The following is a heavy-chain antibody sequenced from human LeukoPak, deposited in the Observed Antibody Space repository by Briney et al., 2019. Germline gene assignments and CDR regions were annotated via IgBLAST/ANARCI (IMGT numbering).Heavy chain of an antibody. CDR1: GFTFSDYY. Sequence: GGSLRLSCAACGFTFSDYYMSWIRQAPGKGLEWVSYISSSGSTIYYADSVKGRFTISRDNAKNTLDVQMNSLRAEDTAVYYCAKDPHYYGSGSPKNWLDPWGQGTLVTVSS. D-gene: IGHD3-10*01. J-gene: IGHJ5*02. CDR3: AKDPHYYGSGSPKNWLDP. CDR2: ISSSGSTI. V-gene: IGHV3-11*04.